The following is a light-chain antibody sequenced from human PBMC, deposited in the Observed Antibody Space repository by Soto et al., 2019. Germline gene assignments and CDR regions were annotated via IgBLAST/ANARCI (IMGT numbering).Light chain of an antibody. J-gene: IGLJ1*01. CDR2: DVS. CDR3: SSFTSRHTYV. Sequence: QSALTQPASVSGSPGQSTTISCTGTSSDIGGYNYVSWYQQLPGEAPKLIICDVSDRPSGVSTRFSGSKSGNTASLTISGLQAEDEGDYYCSSFTSRHTYVFGTGTKLTVL. CDR1: SSDIGGYNY. V-gene: IGLV2-14*01.